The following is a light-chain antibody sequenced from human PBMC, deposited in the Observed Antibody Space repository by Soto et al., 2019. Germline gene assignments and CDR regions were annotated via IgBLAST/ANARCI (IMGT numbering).Light chain of an antibody. J-gene: IGLJ1*01. CDR3: SSYADSNNYV. Sequence: QSALTQPPSASGSPGQSVTISCSGTSSDVGTYNHVSWYQQHPGKAPKLMIYEVSTRHSGVPDRFSGSKSGNTASLTVSGLQAEDEADYYCSSYADSNNYVFGTGTKLTVL. V-gene: IGLV2-8*01. CDR1: SSDVGTYNH. CDR2: EVS.